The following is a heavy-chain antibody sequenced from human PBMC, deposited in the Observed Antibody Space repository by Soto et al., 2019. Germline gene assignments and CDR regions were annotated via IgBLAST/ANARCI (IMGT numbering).Heavy chain of an antibody. CDR3: ARRVPAAPNWFDP. J-gene: IGHJ5*02. Sequence: QVQLQESGPGLVKPSGTLSLTCAVSGGSIRSGTWWSWVRQPPGRGLEWIGEIYHSGSPNYNPSLKSRVTMSVDKSKNLVSLRLSSVTAADSALYYCARRVPAAPNWFDPWGQGTLVTVSS. CDR1: GGSIRSGTW. D-gene: IGHD2-2*01. V-gene: IGHV4-4*02. CDR2: IYHSGSP.